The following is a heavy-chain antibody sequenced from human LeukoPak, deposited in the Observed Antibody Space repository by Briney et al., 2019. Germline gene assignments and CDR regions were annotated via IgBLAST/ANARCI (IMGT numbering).Heavy chain of an antibody. CDR3: VKDRESGNGVWDAFDI. CDR1: GLTFSRYA. D-gene: IGHD1-26*01. CDR2: IGATDGLT. Sequence: PGGSLRLSCAASGLTFSRYAMSWARQAPGQGPEWVSSIGATDGLTSYADSVKGRFSISRDNSKNTLYLQMTDLRDEDTAVYYCVKDRESGNGVWDAFDIWGQGTTVIVSS. V-gene: IGHV3-23*01. J-gene: IGHJ3*02.